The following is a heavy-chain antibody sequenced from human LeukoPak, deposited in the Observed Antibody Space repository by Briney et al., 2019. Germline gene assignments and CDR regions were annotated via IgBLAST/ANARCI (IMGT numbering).Heavy chain of an antibody. D-gene: IGHD1-26*01. CDR2: IYYSGST. Sequence: PETLSLTCTVSGGSISSHYWSWIRQPPGKGLEWIGYIYYSGSTNYNPSLKSRVTISVDTSKNQFSLKLSSVTAADTAVYYCARCIVGATSPWFDPWGQGTLVIVSS. CDR1: GGSISSHY. CDR3: ARCIVGATSPWFDP. V-gene: IGHV4-59*11. J-gene: IGHJ5*02.